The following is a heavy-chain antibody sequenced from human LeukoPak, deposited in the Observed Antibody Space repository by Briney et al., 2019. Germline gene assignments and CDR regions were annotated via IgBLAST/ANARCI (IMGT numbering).Heavy chain of an antibody. CDR1: GYTFTSYY. D-gene: IGHD6-13*01. V-gene: IGHV1-24*01. Sequence: ASVKVSCKASGYTFTSYYMHWVRQAPGKGLEWMGGFDPEDGETIYAQKFQGRVTMTEDTSTDTAYMELSSLRSEDTAVYYCATDLRHSWRDYWGQGTLVTVSS. J-gene: IGHJ4*02. CDR2: FDPEDGET. CDR3: ATDLRHSWRDY.